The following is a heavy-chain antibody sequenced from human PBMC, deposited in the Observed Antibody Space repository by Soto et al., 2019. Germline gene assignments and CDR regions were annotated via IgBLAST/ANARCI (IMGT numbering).Heavy chain of an antibody. D-gene: IGHD1-1*01. CDR2: IYDTGAT. CDR3: ARSLAGMAYKYFDY. V-gene: IGHV4-4*08. Sequence: SETLSLTCTVSGGSISSYSWNWIRQPPGKGPEWIGHIYDTGATIYNPSLKSRVTISLDTSKNQFSLKLNSMTAADTAVYYCARSLAGMAYKYFDYWGQG. J-gene: IGHJ4*02. CDR1: GGSISSYS.